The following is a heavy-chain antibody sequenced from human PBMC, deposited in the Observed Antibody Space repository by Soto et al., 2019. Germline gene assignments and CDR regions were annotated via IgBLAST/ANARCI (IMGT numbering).Heavy chain of an antibody. CDR3: ARPATHDAFDI. V-gene: IGHV5-10-1*01. Sequence: GESLKISCKGSGYSFAGYWITWVRQKPGKGLEWMGRIDPSDSQTYYSPSFRGHVTISVTKSITTVFLQWSSLRASDTAMYYCARPATHDAFDIWGQGTMVTVSS. CDR1: GYSFAGYW. CDR2: IDPSDSQT. D-gene: IGHD1-1*01. J-gene: IGHJ3*02.